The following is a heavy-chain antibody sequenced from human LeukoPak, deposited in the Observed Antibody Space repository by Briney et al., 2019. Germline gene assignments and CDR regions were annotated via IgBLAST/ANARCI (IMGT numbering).Heavy chain of an antibody. CDR2: IYPGDSDT. Sequence: GESLKISCEVSGYSFTTYWIGWVRQMPGKGLEWMGVIYPGDSDTTYSPSFQGHVTISADKSISTAYLQWSSLKASDTAMYYCARHRSVDSNYYMDVWGNGTTVIVSS. V-gene: IGHV5-51*01. D-gene: IGHD3-3*01. CDR1: GYSFTTYW. CDR3: ARHRSVDSNYYMDV. J-gene: IGHJ6*03.